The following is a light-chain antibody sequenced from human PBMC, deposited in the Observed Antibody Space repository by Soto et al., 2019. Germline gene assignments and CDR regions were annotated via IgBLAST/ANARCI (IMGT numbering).Light chain of an antibody. J-gene: IGLJ2*01. Sequence: QSALTQPASVSRSPGQSITIPCTGTSSDVGSYNLVSWYQQHPGKAPKFLIYEGSKRPSGVSSRFSGSTSGYTASLTISGLQAEDEAHYYCCSYASSTTLVFGGGTKLTVL. CDR3: CSYASSTTLV. CDR1: SSDVGSYNL. CDR2: EGS. V-gene: IGLV2-23*01.